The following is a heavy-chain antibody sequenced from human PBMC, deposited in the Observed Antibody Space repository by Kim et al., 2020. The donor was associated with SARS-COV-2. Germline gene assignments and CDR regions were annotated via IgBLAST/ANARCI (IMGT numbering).Heavy chain of an antibody. V-gene: IGHV4-39*07. D-gene: IGHD6-19*01. CDR3: ARETPGYSSGWLDY. J-gene: IGHJ4*02. Sequence: NPALKSRVTIAVDTSKNQFSLKLSAVTAADTAVYYCARETPGYSSGWLDYWGQGTLVTVSS.